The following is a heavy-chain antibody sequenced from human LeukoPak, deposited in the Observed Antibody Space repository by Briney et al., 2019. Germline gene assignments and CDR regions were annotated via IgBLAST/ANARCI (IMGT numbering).Heavy chain of an antibody. J-gene: IGHJ3*02. Sequence: ASVKVSCKASGYTFTSYYMHWVRQAPGQGLEWMGWISAYNGNTNYAQKVQGRVTMTTDTSTSTAHMELRSLRSDDTAVYYCARGLQENLAWLTAFSAFDIWGQGTMVTVSS. V-gene: IGHV1-18*04. CDR3: ARGLQENLAWLTAFSAFDI. D-gene: IGHD6-19*01. CDR1: GYTFTSYY. CDR2: ISAYNGNT.